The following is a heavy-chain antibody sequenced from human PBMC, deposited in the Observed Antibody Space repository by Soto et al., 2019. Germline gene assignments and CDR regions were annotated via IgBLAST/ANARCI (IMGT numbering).Heavy chain of an antibody. J-gene: IGHJ4*02. Sequence: AKPRWKGCRYANDSQSLCSPQQEPRKGLEWMGWISIYDGNTHYAQKFQGRVSMTTDTSTTTAYMELRNLRSDDTAVYFCAIALGYCRSGFCVSYHFDFWGQGTLVTGSS. CDR1: RYANDSQS. CDR3: AIALGYCRSGFCVSYHFDF. D-gene: IGHD2-15*01. V-gene: IGHV1-18*01. CDR2: ISIYDGNT.